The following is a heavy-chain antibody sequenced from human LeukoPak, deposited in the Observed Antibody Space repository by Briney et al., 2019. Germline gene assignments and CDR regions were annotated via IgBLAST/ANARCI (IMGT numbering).Heavy chain of an antibody. CDR2: IYHSGST. CDR1: GGSISSGGYP. J-gene: IGHJ4*02. CDR3: ARLVTATRDFDY. D-gene: IGHD2/OR15-2a*01. V-gene: IGHV4-30-2*01. Sequence: PSETLSLTCAVYGGSISSGGYPWSWIRQPPGKGLEWIGYIYHSGSTYYNPSLKSRVTISVDRSKNQFSLKLSSVTAADTAVYYCARLVTATRDFDYWGQGTLVTVSS.